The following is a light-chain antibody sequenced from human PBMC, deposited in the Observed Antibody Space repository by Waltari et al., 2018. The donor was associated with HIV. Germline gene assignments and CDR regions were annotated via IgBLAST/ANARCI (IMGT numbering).Light chain of an antibody. CDR3: MQALEAPLT. CDR1: QSLLSRNGNNY. CDR2: VGS. Sequence: DVVMTQSPLSLRVTPGEPASLYCRSSQSLLSRNGNNYLDWYLQKPGQSPQLLIYVGSNRASGVPDRFSGSGSGTDFTLKISRVEAEDVGVYYCMQALEAPLTFGGGTKVQIK. V-gene: IGKV2-28*01. J-gene: IGKJ4*01.